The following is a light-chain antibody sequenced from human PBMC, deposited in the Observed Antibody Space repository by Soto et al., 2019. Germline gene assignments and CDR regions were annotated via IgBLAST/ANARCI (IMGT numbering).Light chain of an antibody. V-gene: IGKV3-11*01. Sequence: EIVLTQSPATLSLSPGERATLSCRASQSVSSYLAWYQQKPGQAPRLLIYDASHRATGISARFSGSGSGTDYTLTISSLEPEDFAVYYCQQRSNWLFTFGGGTKVVIK. CDR2: DAS. CDR1: QSVSSY. J-gene: IGKJ4*01. CDR3: QQRSNWLFT.